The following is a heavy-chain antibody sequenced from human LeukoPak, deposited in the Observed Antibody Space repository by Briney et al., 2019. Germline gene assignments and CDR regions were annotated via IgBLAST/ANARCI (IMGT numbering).Heavy chain of an antibody. CDR3: AREGLGDTLNWFDP. D-gene: IGHD2-21*01. J-gene: IGHJ5*02. CDR1: GGSISSSSYY. CDR2: IYYSGTT. Sequence: SENLSLTCAVSGGSISSSSYYWGWIRQPPGKGLEWIGSIYYSGTTHYNPSLKSRVTISVDTSKNQFSLKLSSVTAADTAVYYCAREGLGDTLNWFDPWGQGTLVTVSS. V-gene: IGHV4-39*07.